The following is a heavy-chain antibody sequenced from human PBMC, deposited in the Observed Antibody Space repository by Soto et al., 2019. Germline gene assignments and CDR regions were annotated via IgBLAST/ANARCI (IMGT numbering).Heavy chain of an antibody. Sequence: ASVKVSCKASGYTFTSYGISWVRQAPGQGLEWMGWISAYNGNTNYAQKLQGRVTMTTDTSTSTAYMELRSLRSDDTAVYYCARVGAIFGVVVGWFDPWGQGTLVTVSS. D-gene: IGHD3-3*01. CDR1: GYTFTSYG. V-gene: IGHV1-18*01. CDR3: ARVGAIFGVVVGWFDP. J-gene: IGHJ5*02. CDR2: ISAYNGNT.